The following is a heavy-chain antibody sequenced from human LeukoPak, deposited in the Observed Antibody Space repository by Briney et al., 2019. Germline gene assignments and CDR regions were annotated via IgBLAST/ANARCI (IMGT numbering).Heavy chain of an antibody. D-gene: IGHD2-15*01. J-gene: IGHJ4*02. V-gene: IGHV3-33*01. CDR1: GFTFSNYG. CDR3: AMQVGVVPANRPYYFDY. Sequence: QPGRSLRLSCAASGFTFSNYGMHWVRQAPGKGLEWVAVIWYDESNKYYADSVKGRFIISRDNSKNTLYLQMNSLRVEDTAVYYCAMQVGVVPANRPYYFDYWGQGTLVTVSS. CDR2: IWYDESNK.